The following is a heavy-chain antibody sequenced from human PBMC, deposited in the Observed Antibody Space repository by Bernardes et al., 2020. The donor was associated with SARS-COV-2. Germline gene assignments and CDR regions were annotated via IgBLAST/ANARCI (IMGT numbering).Heavy chain of an antibody. CDR2: FNPNSGGT. J-gene: IGHJ4*02. Sequence: VKVSFKTSGYTFTGYYMHWVRPAPGQGLEWMGWFNPNSGGTNYAQKFQVRVTITRDTSISTAYMELSRLRSDDTAEYYFASESTFFRYSGSYRVIDYWGQGTLVTVSS. CDR1: GYTFTGYY. V-gene: IGHV1-2*02. D-gene: IGHD1-26*01. CDR3: ASESTFFRYSGSYRVIDY.